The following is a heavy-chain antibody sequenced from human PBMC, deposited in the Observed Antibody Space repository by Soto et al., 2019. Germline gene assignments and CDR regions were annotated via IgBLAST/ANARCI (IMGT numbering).Heavy chain of an antibody. V-gene: IGHV1-18*01. CDR3: ARDRGVAPPVAGNTHYYYYMDV. Sequence: QDQLVQSGVEVKKPGASVKVSCKASDYSFTNYGITWVRQAPGQGFEWMGWISAYNGNTNYAQKFQDRVTLTTDASTSTAYLELRSLRSDDTAVYYCARDRGVAPPVAGNTHYYYYMDVWGKGTTVTVSS. J-gene: IGHJ6*03. D-gene: IGHD6-19*01. CDR2: ISAYNGNT. CDR1: DYSFTNYG.